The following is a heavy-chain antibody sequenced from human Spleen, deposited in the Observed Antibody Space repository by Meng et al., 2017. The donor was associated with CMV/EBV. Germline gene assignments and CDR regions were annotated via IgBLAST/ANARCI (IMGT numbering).Heavy chain of an antibody. Sequence: SRYIFTNYDFNWVRQDTGQGLEWMGWLNPKSGDTGYAQEFQGRITISRNTSISTAYMELTSLRSEDTAVYFCASGNYDRSGYYSGFDYWGQGTLVTVSS. V-gene: IGHV1-8*03. CDR1: RYIFTNYD. J-gene: IGHJ4*02. CDR2: LNPKSGDT. CDR3: ASGNYDRSGYYSGFDY. D-gene: IGHD3-22*01.